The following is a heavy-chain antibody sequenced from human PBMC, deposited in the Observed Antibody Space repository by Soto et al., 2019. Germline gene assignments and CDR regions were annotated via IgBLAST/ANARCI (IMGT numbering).Heavy chain of an antibody. CDR2: ISADSGYT. V-gene: IGHV1-18*01. J-gene: IGHJ6*02. CDR3: ARDRTAGSLYGMDA. D-gene: IGHD1-1*01. CDR1: GYIFTTYG. Sequence: QIQLVQSGGGMERPGASVTVSCEASGYIFTTYGLSWVRQTPAHGLEWMGWISADSGYTQYAQFLQDRLTMTRDTTTNPGYMELRELTSEDTGIHYCARDRTAGSLYGMDALGQGTAVTVSS.